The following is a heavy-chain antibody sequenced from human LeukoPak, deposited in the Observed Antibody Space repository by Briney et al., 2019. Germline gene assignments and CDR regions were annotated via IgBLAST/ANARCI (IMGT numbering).Heavy chain of an antibody. D-gene: IGHD3-22*01. J-gene: IGHJ4*02. CDR3: AKADYYDSSGNLDY. V-gene: IGHV3-30*18. CDR1: GFTFSSYG. Sequence: GGSLRLSCAASGFTFSSYGMHWVRQAPGKGLEWVAVISYDGSNKYYADSVKGRFTISRDNSKNTLYLQMNSLRAEDTAVYYCAKADYYDSSGNLDYWGQGTLVTVSS. CDR2: ISYDGSNK.